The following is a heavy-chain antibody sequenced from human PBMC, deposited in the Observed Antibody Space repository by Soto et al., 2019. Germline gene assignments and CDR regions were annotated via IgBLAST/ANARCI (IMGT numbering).Heavy chain of an antibody. CDR2: ISYDGSNK. J-gene: IGHJ3*02. Sequence: QVQLVESGGGVVQPGRSLRLSCAASGFTFSSYAMHWVRQAPGKGLEWVAVISYDGSNKYYADSVKGRFTISRDNSKNTLYLQMNSLRAEDTAVYYCARDYSLCGGDCYPDAFDIWGQGTMVTVSS. D-gene: IGHD2-21*02. CDR1: GFTFSSYA. CDR3: ARDYSLCGGDCYPDAFDI. V-gene: IGHV3-30-3*01.